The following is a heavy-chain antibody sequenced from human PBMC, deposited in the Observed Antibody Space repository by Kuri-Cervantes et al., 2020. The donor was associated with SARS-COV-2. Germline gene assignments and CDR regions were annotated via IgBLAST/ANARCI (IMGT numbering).Heavy chain of an antibody. J-gene: IGHJ6*02. D-gene: IGHD5-18*01. CDR3: ARDGRDLDTAMVYYGMDV. Sequence: GGSLRLSCAASGFTFSSYAMHWVRHAPGKGLEWVAVISYDGSNKYYADSVKGRFTHSRDNYKNTLYLQMNSLRAEDTAVYYCARDGRDLDTAMVYYGMDVWGQGTTVTVSS. V-gene: IGHV3-30-3*01. CDR2: ISYDGSNK. CDR1: GFTFSSYA.